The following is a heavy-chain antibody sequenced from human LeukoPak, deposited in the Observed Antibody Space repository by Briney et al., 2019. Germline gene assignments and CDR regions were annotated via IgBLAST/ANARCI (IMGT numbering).Heavy chain of an antibody. CDR3: AKTYYSSRAHYYYYYYMDV. CDR2: ISGSGDST. CDR1: GFTFSNYG. V-gene: IGHV3-23*01. Sequence: GGTLRLSCAASGFTFSNYGMSWVRQAPGKGLEWVSGISGSGDSTFYADSVKGRFTISRDNSKNTRYLQMNSLRAEDTAVYYCAKTYYSSRAHYYYYYYMDVWGKGTTVTISS. D-gene: IGHD3-10*01. J-gene: IGHJ6*03.